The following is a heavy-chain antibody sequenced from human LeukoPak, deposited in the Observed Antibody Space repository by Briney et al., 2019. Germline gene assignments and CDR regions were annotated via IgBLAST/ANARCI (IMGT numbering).Heavy chain of an antibody. V-gene: IGHV3-66*01. J-gene: IGHJ4*02. CDR1: GFTFSSYA. CDR2: IYSGGST. D-gene: IGHD6-13*01. CDR3: ARATAAGRGFDY. Sequence: GGSLRLSCAASGFTFSSYAMSWVRQAPGKGLEWVSVIYSGGSTYYADSVKGRFTISRDNSKNTLYLQMNSLRAEDTAVYYCARATAAGRGFDYWGQGTLVTVSS.